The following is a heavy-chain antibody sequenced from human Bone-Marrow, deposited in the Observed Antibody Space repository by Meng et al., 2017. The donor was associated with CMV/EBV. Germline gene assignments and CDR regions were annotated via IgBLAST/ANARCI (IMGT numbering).Heavy chain of an antibody. CDR1: GYAFTGYY. D-gene: IGHD6-19*01. Sequence: ASVKVSCKTSGYAFTGYYVHWVRQAPGQGLEWMGWINPNTGDTNYAQNFQGRVTMTRDTSISTAYIELSTLRSDDTAVYYCARLSSSGVSTDYWGQGTLVTVSS. J-gene: IGHJ4*02. CDR2: INPNTGDT. CDR3: ARLSSSGVSTDY. V-gene: IGHV1-2*02.